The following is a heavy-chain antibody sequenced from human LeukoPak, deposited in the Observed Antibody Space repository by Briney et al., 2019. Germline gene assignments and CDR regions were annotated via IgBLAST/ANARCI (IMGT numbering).Heavy chain of an antibody. CDR1: GGSISSYY. CDR2: IYYSGST. V-gene: IGHV4-59*01. J-gene: IGHJ4*02. D-gene: IGHD6-13*01. Sequence: SETLSLTCTVSGGSISSYYWSWIRQPPGKGLEWIGYIYYSGSTNYNPSLKSRVTISVDTSKNQFSLKLSSVTAADTAVYYCARGHARGGIAEGVPDYWGQGTLVTVSS. CDR3: ARGHARGGIAEGVPDY.